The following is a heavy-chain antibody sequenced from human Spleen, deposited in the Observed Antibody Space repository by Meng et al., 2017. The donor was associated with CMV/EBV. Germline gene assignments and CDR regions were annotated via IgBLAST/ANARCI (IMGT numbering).Heavy chain of an antibody. V-gene: IGHV1-46*02. CDR3: GKSFILVPATIRSRTDYYYGLDV. D-gene: IGHD2-2*01. CDR2: INPSGGGV. CDR1: GYTFNTYF. J-gene: IGHJ6*02. Sequence: ASVKVSCKASGYTFNTYFMHWVRQAPGQGLEWMGIINPSGGGVTYAQKFQGRVTMTSVTSTSTVYMQLSSLRSDDTAIYYCGKSFILVPATIRSRTDYYYGLDVWGQGTTVTVSS.